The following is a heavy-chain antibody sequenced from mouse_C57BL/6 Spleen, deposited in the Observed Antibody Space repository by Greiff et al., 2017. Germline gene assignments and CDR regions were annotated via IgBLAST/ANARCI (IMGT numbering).Heavy chain of an antibody. D-gene: IGHD1-1*01. V-gene: IGHV2-2*01. CDR1: GFSLTSYG. CDR2: IWSGGST. CDR3: AGATTVVATGDY. J-gene: IGHJ2*01. Sequence: VQLQQSGPGLVQPSQSLSITCTASGFSLTSYGVHWVRQSPGKGLEWLGVIWSGGSTDYNAAFVSRLSISKDNTKCHVCFKMNSLQADDTAIYYCAGATTVVATGDYWGQGTTRTVSS.